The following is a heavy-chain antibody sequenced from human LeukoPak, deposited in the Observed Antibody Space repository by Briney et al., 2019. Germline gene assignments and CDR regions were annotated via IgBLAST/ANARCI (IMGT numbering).Heavy chain of an antibody. V-gene: IGHV3-33*01. CDR1: GFTFSSYG. CDR2: IWYDGSNK. CDR3: ARDIRRFDP. Sequence: GGSLRLSCAASGFTFSSYGMHWVRQAPGKGLEWVAVIWYDGSNKYYADSVKGRFTISRDNAKNSLYLQMNSLRAEDTAVYYCARDIRRFDPWGQGTLVTVSS. D-gene: IGHD2-21*01. J-gene: IGHJ5*02.